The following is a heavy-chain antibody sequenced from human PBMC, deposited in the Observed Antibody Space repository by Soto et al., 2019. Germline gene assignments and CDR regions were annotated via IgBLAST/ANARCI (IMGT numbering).Heavy chain of an antibody. CDR1: GYTFTSYA. J-gene: IGHJ4*02. CDR3: ATVRRQWLFSLDY. Sequence: ASVKVSCKASGYTFTSYAMHWVRQAPGQRLEWMGWINAGNGNTKYAQKFQGRVTMTEDTSTDTAYMELSSLRSEDTAVYYCATVRRQWLFSLDYWGQGTLVTVSS. V-gene: IGHV1-3*01. CDR2: INAGNGNT. D-gene: IGHD6-19*01.